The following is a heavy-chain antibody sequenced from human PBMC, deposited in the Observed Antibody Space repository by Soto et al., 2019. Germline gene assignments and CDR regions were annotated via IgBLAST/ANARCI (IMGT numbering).Heavy chain of an antibody. J-gene: IGHJ6*02. D-gene: IGHD3-10*01. V-gene: IGHV3-48*03. Sequence: LRLSCAASGFTFSNYDINWVRQAPGKGPEWISHISSSGGIIYYADSVKGRFTISRDNAKNSLYLQMNSLRGEDTAVYYCAREGSVSSSDYYAYYYGMDVWGQGTTVTVSS. CDR3: AREGSVSSSDYYAYYYGMDV. CDR1: GFTFSNYD. CDR2: ISSSGGII.